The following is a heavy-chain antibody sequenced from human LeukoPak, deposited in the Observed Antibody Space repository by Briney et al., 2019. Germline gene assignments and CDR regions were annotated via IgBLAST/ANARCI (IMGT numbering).Heavy chain of an antibody. V-gene: IGHV3-7*01. CDR2: INQDGSKI. CDR3: ARCFSASWDDYFDY. CDR1: GFTFSSYW. D-gene: IGHD2-2*01. Sequence: PGGSLRLSCAASGFTFSSYWMTWVREAPGKGLEWVANINQDGSKIYYVDSVKGRFTISRDNAKHSLYLQMNSLRAEDTAVYYCARCFSASWDDYFDYWGQGPRVTVSS. J-gene: IGHJ4*02.